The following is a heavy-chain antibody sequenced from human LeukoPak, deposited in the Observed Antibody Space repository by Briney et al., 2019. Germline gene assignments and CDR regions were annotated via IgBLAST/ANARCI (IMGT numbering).Heavy chain of an antibody. D-gene: IGHD3-10*01. Sequence: GGSLRLSRTASGFTFGDYAMSWVRQAPGKGLEWVGFIRSKAYGGTTEYAASVKGRFTISRDDSKSIAYLQMNSLKTEDTAVYYCTRVHGSGSFSVYWGQGTLVTVSS. CDR3: TRVHGSGSFSVY. J-gene: IGHJ4*02. CDR2: IRSKAYGGTT. V-gene: IGHV3-49*04. CDR1: GFTFGDYA.